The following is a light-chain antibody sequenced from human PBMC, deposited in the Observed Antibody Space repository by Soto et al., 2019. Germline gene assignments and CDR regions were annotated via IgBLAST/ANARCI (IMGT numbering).Light chain of an antibody. CDR3: QQYGRSPPWT. CDR1: QSVSSSY. Sequence: EIVLTQSPGTLSLSPGERATLSCRASQSVSSSYLAWYQQKPGQAPRLLIYGASSRATGIPDRFSGSGSGTDFTITISRLEPEDFAVYYWQQYGRSPPWTFGQGTKVEI. J-gene: IGKJ1*01. CDR2: GAS. V-gene: IGKV3-20*01.